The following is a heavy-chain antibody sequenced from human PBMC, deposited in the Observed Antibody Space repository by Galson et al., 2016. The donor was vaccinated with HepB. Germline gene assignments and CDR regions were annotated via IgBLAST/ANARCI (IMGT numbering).Heavy chain of an antibody. J-gene: IGHJ5*02. D-gene: IGHD4-17*01. CDR3: ARSNDDYGDYNWLDP. Sequence: SVKVSCKASRYNFSDYAINWVRQAPGQGLEWLGWINTNTGNPTLAQGFAGRFVFSLDTSVSTAFLQINSLKPEDTGTYFCARSNDDYGDYNWLDPWGQGSLVAVSS. CDR2: INTNTGNP. CDR1: RYNFSDYA. V-gene: IGHV7-4-1*02.